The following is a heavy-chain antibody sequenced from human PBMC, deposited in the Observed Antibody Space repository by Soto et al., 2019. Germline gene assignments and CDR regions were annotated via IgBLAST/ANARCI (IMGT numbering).Heavy chain of an antibody. D-gene: IGHD6-6*01. CDR1: GYSFTNYA. J-gene: IGHJ6*03. V-gene: IGHV1-3*04. Sequence: QVHLVQSGAEVKKPRASVKVSCKASGYSFTNYAIHWVRQAPGQRLEWMGWINTDNGDTKYSPKFQGRVTVTRDTSASTAYMDLSSLRSEDTAVYSCARDGLFSIAARVLDYMDVWGKGTTVTVSS. CDR2: INTDNGDT. CDR3: ARDGLFSIAARVLDYMDV.